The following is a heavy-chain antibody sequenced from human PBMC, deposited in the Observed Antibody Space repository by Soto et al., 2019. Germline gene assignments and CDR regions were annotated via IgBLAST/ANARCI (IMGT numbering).Heavy chain of an antibody. V-gene: IGHV3-23*01. CDR2: ISGSGGST. CDR3: AKDGSSLRYFDWLLYPDY. CDR1: GFTFSSYA. Sequence: GGSLRLSCAASGFTFSSYAMSWVRQAPGKGLEWVSAISGSGGSTYYADSVKGRFTISRDNSKNTLYLQMNSLRAEDTAVYYCAKDGSSLRYFDWLLYPDYWGQGTLVTVSS. J-gene: IGHJ4*02. D-gene: IGHD3-9*01.